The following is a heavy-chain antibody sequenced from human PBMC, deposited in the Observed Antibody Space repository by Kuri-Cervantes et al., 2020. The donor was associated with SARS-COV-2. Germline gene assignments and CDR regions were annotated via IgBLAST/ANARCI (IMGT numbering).Heavy chain of an antibody. J-gene: IGHJ4*02. CDR3: ARGSNYDFWSGYSTFDY. V-gene: IGHV4-59*01. Sequence: AETLSLTCTVSGGSISSYYWSWIRQPPGKGLEWIGYIYYSGSTNYNPSLKSRVAISVDTSKNRFSLKLSSVTAADTAVYYCARGSNYDFWSGYSTFDYWGQGTLVTVSS. CDR2: IYYSGST. D-gene: IGHD3-3*01. CDR1: GGSISSYY.